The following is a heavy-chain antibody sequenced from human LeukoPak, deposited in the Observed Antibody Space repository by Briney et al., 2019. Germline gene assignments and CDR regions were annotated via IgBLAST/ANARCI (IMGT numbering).Heavy chain of an antibody. D-gene: IGHD3-10*01. CDR1: GTSISRHY. Sequence: SETLSLTCTFSGTSISRHYWGWLRQSAGLGLEWLGYISTTGSTTYNPSLEGRVTMSEDTSQNQLSLTLSSVTAADTAVYFCARQDGLWVGDLGGWFDFWGQGIQVTVSS. CDR3: ARQDGLWVGDLGGWFDF. CDR2: ISTTGST. V-gene: IGHV4-4*09. J-gene: IGHJ5*01.